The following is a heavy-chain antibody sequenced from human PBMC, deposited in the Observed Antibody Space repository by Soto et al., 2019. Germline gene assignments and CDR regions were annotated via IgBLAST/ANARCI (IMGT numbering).Heavy chain of an antibody. Sequence: QVQLVQSGAEVKKPGASVKVSCKASGYTFTSYGISWVRQAPGQGLEWMGWISAYNGNTNYAQKLQGRVTMTTDTXTXTXXMELRSLRSDDTAVYYCARDSSFQLWLRAGGDFDYWGQGTLVTVSS. CDR1: GYTFTSYG. CDR2: ISAYNGNT. V-gene: IGHV1-18*01. CDR3: ARDSSFQLWLRAGGDFDY. J-gene: IGHJ4*02. D-gene: IGHD5-18*01.